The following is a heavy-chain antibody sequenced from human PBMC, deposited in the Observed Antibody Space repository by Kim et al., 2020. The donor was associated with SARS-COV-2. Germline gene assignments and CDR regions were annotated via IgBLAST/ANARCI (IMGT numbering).Heavy chain of an antibody. V-gene: IGHV4-61*02. CDR2: T. CDR3: ARGRGYTAMF. J-gene: IGHJ3*01. D-gene: IGHD5-18*01. Sequence: TTSNPPPKSRVTISVDTSKNQFSLKLSSVTAADTAVYYCARGRGYTAMFWGQGTMVTVSS.